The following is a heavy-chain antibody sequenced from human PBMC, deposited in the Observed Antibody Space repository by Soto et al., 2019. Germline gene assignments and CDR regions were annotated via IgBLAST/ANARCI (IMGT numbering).Heavy chain of an antibody. CDR1: GFTFSSYW. CDR2: IKEDGSEK. D-gene: IGHD3-10*01. V-gene: IGHV3-7*01. CDR3: ARDRKVRGLISRYYMDV. J-gene: IGHJ6*03. Sequence: EVQLVESGGGLVQPGGSLRLSCAASGFTFSSYWMSWVRQAPGKGLEWVANIKEDGSEKFYVDSVKGRFTISRDNAKNSLYLQMNSLTAEDTAVYYCARDRKVRGLISRYYMDVWGKGTTVTVSS.